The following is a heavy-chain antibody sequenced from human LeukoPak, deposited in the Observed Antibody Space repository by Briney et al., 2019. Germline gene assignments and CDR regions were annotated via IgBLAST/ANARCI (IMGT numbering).Heavy chain of an antibody. Sequence: PGGSLRLSCAASGFTFSSYAMSWVRQAPGKGLEWVSAISGSGGSTCYADSVKGRFIISRDNSKNTLYLQMNSLRAEDTAVYYCAKGPSQWELLWTDYWGQGTLVTVSS. D-gene: IGHD1-26*01. CDR1: GFTFSSYA. CDR2: ISGSGGST. CDR3: AKGPSQWELLWTDY. J-gene: IGHJ4*02. V-gene: IGHV3-23*01.